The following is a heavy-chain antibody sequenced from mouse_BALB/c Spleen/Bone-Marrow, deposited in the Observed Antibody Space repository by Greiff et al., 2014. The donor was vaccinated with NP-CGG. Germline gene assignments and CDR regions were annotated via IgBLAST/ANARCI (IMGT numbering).Heavy chain of an antibody. CDR3: ARDHFDH. J-gene: IGHJ2*01. Sequence: VQLQQSGAELMKPGASVKISCKATGYTFSSYWIEWIKQRPGHGLEWIGEISPGSVTTNYNGRFKGKATFTADTSSNTAYVQLSSLTSEDSAVYYCARDHFDHWGPGTTLTVSS. V-gene: IGHV1-9*01. CDR1: GYTFSSYW. CDR2: ISPGSVTT.